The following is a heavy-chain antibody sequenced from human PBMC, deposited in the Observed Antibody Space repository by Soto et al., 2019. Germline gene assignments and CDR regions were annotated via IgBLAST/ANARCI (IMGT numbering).Heavy chain of an antibody. CDR3: ARYEAVAGEENWFDP. J-gene: IGHJ5*02. CDR1: GGSISSYY. D-gene: IGHD6-19*01. Sequence: PSETLSLTCTVSGGSISSYYWSWIRQRPGKGLEWIGYIYYSGSTNYNPSLKSRVTISVDTSKNQFSLKLSSVTAADTAVYYCARYEAVAGEENWFDPWGQGTLVTVSS. V-gene: IGHV4-59*13. CDR2: IYYSGST.